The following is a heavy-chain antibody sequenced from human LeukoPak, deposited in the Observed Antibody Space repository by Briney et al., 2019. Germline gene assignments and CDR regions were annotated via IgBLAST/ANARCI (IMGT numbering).Heavy chain of an antibody. J-gene: IGHJ4*01. D-gene: IGHD3-10*01. CDR2: MSYDGRYR. V-gene: IGHV3-30*03. CDR3: ARSELYYGSESYYHLDY. Sequence: PGTSLRLSCTTSGFTFDFYAMHWVRQAPGKGLEWVAVMSYDGRYRYYADSAKGRFTISRDNSKRTLYLEMSSLRPEDTALYYCARSELYYGSESYYHLDYWGHGTLVPVSS. CDR1: GFTFDFYA.